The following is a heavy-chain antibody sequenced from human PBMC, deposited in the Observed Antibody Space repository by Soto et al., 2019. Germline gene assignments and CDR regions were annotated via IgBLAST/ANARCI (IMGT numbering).Heavy chain of an antibody. Sequence: GGSLRLSCAASGFTFSTYGMSWVRQAPGKGLEWVSTISSSGGSTYYADSVKGRFTISRDNSKDTLYLQMNSLRAEDTAVYYCARSTVTTYYYYYYYMDVWGKGTTVTVSS. V-gene: IGHV3-23*01. J-gene: IGHJ6*03. CDR3: ARSTVTTYYYYYYYMDV. CDR2: ISSSGGST. CDR1: GFTFSTYG. D-gene: IGHD4-4*01.